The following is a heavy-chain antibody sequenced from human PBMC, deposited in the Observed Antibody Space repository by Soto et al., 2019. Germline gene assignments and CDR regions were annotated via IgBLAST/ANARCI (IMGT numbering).Heavy chain of an antibody. J-gene: IGHJ6*02. V-gene: IGHV4-59*01. CDR2: IYYSGNT. Sequence: SETLSLTCPVSGGSLSSYYWRLIRQSPGNGLDLIGYIYYSGNTYYNPSLKSRVTISVDRSKNHLSLRLSSVTPADTAVKYCDRGPYGSGHRQYPYRIAVWSLGTSVTGAS. D-gene: IGHD3-10*01. CDR1: GGSLSSYY. CDR3: DRGPYGSGHRQYPYRIAV.